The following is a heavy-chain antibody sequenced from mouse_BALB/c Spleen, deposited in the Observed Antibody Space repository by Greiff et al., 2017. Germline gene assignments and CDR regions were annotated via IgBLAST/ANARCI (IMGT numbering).Heavy chain of an antibody. J-gene: IGHJ4*01. V-gene: IGHV4-2*02. CDR2: INPGSSTI. CDR1: GFDFSRYW. CDR3: ARRRGYYGKDAMDY. Sequence: EVKVVESGGGLVQPGGSLNLSCAASGFDFSRYWMSWARQAPGKGQEWIGEINPGSSTINYTPSLKDKFIISRDNAKNTLYLQMSKVRSEDTALYYCARRRGYYGKDAMDYWGQGTSVTVSS. D-gene: IGHD1-1*01.